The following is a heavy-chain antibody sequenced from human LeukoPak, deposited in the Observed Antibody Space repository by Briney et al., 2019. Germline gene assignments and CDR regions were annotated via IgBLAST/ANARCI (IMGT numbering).Heavy chain of an antibody. Sequence: PGGSLRLSCAASGFTFSGYSMNWVRQAPGKGLEWVAYIRSSGSPIYYADSVKGRFTISRDNAKNSLYLQMNSLRDEDTAVYYCVRDPDALDFWGRGTPVTVSS. CDR2: IRSSGSPI. CDR1: GFTFSGYS. V-gene: IGHV3-48*02. J-gene: IGHJ4*02. CDR3: VRDPDALDF.